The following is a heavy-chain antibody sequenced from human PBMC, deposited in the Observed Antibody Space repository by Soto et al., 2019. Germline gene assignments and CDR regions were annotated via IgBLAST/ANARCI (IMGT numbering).Heavy chain of an antibody. CDR3: ASSIGPLIDYMDV. CDR1: GGSISSGGYY. J-gene: IGHJ6*03. V-gene: IGHV4-31*03. Sequence: TLSLTCTVSGGSISSGGYYWSWIRQHPGKGLEWIGYIYYSGSTYYNPSLKSRVTISVDTSKNQFSLKLSSVTAADTAVYYCASSIGPLIDYMDVWGKGTTVTVSS. CDR2: IYYSGST. D-gene: IGHD2-15*01.